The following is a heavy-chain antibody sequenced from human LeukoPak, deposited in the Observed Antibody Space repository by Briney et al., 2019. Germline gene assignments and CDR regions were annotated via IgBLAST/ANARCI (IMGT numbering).Heavy chain of an antibody. D-gene: IGHD5-12*01. V-gene: IGHV3-21*01. Sequence: GGSLRLSCAASGFTFSSYSMNWVRQAPGKGLEWVSSISSSSSYIYYADSVKGRFTISRDNAKNSLYLQMNGLRAEDTAVYYCASFPDIVATKSAWGQGTLVTVSS. CDR1: GFTFSSYS. CDR2: ISSSSSYI. J-gene: IGHJ5*02. CDR3: ASFPDIVATKSA.